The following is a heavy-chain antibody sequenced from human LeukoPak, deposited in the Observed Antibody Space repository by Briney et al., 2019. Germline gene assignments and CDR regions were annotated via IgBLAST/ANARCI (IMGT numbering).Heavy chain of an antibody. Sequence: SVKVSCKASGGTFSSYAISWVRQARGQGLEWMGRIIPILGIANYAQKFQGRVTITADKSTSTAYMELSSLRSEDTAVYCCARGREKYYYDSSGYYPFDYWGQGTLVTVSS. CDR3: ARGREKYYYDSSGYYPFDY. D-gene: IGHD3-22*01. CDR2: IIPILGIA. CDR1: GGTFSSYA. J-gene: IGHJ4*02. V-gene: IGHV1-69*04.